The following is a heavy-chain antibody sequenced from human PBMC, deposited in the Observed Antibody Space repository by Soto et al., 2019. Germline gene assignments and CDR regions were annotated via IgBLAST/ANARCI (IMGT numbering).Heavy chain of an antibody. V-gene: IGHV3-21*01. CDR1: GFTFSSYS. Sequence: GGSLRLSCAASGFTFSSYSMNWVRQAPGKGLEWVSSISSSSSYIYYADSVKGRFTISRDNSKNTLDLQMNNLGPEDTAVYYCANDRTVTPLFYGLDVWGQGTTVTVSS. D-gene: IGHD4-17*01. CDR3: ANDRTVTPLFYGLDV. J-gene: IGHJ6*02. CDR2: ISSSSSYI.